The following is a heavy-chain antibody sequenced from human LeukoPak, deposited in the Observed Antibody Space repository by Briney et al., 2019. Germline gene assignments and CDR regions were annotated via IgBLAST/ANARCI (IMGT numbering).Heavy chain of an antibody. J-gene: IGHJ4*02. V-gene: IGHV3-23*01. Sequence: GGSLRLSCAASGFTFSSYPMSWVRQAPGKGLEWVSGISASGGTTYYADSVKGRFTISRDNSKNTLYLQMNNLRAEDTAIYYCARVGSRYCSGANCYDGFWGQGTLDSVSS. D-gene: IGHD2-15*01. CDR2: ISASGGTT. CDR1: GFTFSSYP. CDR3: ARVGSRYCSGANCYDGF.